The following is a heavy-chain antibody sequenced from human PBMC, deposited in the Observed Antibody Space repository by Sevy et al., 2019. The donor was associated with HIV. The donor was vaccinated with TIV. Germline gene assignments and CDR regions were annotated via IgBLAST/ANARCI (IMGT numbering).Heavy chain of an antibody. CDR2: ISTSGSNR. J-gene: IGHJ6*02. CDR3: AKRGGQYDLGMDV. Sequence: GGSLRLSCVASGFTFSSFVMNWVRQAPGKGLEWVSSISTSGSNRDYADSLKGRVTISRDNAKKSLYLQMNSLRAEDTAIYFCAKRGGQYDLGMDVWGQGTTVTVSS. CDR1: GFTFSSFV. D-gene: IGHD1-1*01. V-gene: IGHV3-48*03.